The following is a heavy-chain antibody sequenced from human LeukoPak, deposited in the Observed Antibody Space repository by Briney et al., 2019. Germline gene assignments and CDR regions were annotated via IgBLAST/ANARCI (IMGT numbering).Heavy chain of an antibody. CDR2: INHSGST. Sequence: PSETLSLTCAVYGGSFSGYYWSWIRQPPGKGLEWIGEINHSGSTNYNPSLKSRVTMSVDTSKNQFSLTLSSVTAADTAVYYCARTRSYYMDVWAKGTTVTVSS. D-gene: IGHD6-19*01. CDR1: GGSFSGYY. CDR3: ARTRSYYMDV. V-gene: IGHV4-34*01. J-gene: IGHJ6*03.